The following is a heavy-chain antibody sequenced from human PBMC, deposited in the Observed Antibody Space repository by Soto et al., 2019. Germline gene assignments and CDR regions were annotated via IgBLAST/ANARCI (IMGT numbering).Heavy chain of an antibody. V-gene: IGHV4-59*01. CDR3: AREARYDAAGRHWIDP. Sequence: SETLSLTCTVSGGSINYYYWNWIRQSPGKGLEWIGYVYYSGSTNYNPSLKSRVTISVDTSRNQFSLKVNSVTAADTGIYYCAREARYDAAGRHWIDPGGQGLPVTVS. J-gene: IGHJ5*02. D-gene: IGHD5-12*01. CDR1: GGSINYYY. CDR2: VYYSGST.